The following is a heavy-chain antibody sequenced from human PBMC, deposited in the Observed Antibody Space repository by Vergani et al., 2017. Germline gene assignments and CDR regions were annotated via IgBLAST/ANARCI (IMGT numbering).Heavy chain of an antibody. CDR2: IIPIFGTA. CDR3: AILPGGGTSIAARDAFDI. V-gene: IGHV1-69*01. J-gene: IGHJ3*02. Sequence: QVQLVQSGAEVKKPGSSVRVSCKASGGTFSSYAISWVRQAPGQGLEWMGGIIPIFGTANYAQKFQGRVTITADESTSTAYMELSSLRSEDTAVYYCAILPGGGTSIAARDAFDIWGQGTMVTVSS. CDR1: GGTFSSYA. D-gene: IGHD6-6*01.